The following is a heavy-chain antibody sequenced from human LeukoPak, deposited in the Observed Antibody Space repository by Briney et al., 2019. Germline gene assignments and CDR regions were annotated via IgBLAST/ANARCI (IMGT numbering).Heavy chain of an antibody. D-gene: IGHD1-26*01. J-gene: IGHJ4*02. CDR3: ARYVGARGYFDY. V-gene: IGHV1-3*01. CDR2: INAGNGNT. CDR1: GYTFTSYA. Sequence: ASVKVSCKASGYTFTSYAMHWVRQAPGQRLEWMGWINAGNGNTKFSQKFQGRVTIIRDTSASTAYMELSSLRSEDTAVYYCARYVGARGYFDYWGQGTLVTVSS.